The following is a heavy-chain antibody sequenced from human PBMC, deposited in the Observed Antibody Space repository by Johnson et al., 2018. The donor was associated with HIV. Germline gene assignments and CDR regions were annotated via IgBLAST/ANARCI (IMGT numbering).Heavy chain of an antibody. CDR3: VRAQFLQWLFFDAFDI. V-gene: IGHV3-30-3*01. CDR2: ISYDGSSK. J-gene: IGHJ3*02. CDR1: GFTFSSYV. D-gene: IGHD3-3*01. Sequence: QVQLVESGGGLVQPGGSLRLSCAASGFTFSSYVMSWVRQPPGKGLEWVSLISYDGSSKCHGESEKGRVTISRDTAKNSLYLQMNTLRPEDTAFYHCVRAQFLQWLFFDAFDIWGQGTMVTVSS.